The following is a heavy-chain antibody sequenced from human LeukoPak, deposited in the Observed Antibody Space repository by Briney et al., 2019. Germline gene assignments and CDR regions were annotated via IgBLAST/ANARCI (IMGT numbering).Heavy chain of an antibody. CDR2: ISYDGSNK. CDR1: GFTLSSYG. Sequence: GGSLRLSCAASGFTLSSYGMHWVRQAPGKGLEWVAVISYDGSNKYYVDSVKGRFTISRDNAKNSLYLQMNSLRAEDTAVYYCARDPADYSNYDYYYYYGMDVWGQGTTVTVSS. V-gene: IGHV3-30*03. D-gene: IGHD4-4*01. CDR3: ARDPADYSNYDYYYYYGMDV. J-gene: IGHJ6*02.